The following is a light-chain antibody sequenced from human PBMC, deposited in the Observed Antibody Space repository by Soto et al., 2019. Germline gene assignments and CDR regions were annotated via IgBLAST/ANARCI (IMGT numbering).Light chain of an antibody. CDR3: QQYNNWPFS. J-gene: IGKJ5*01. CDR2: DVS. CDR1: QGVTTN. Sequence: EIVMTQSPGTLSVSPGERATLSCRAGQGVTTNFAWYQQKSGQSPRLLIYDVSIRATGVPARFSGTGSETDFTLTISGLLSEDSAVYFCQQYNNWPFSFGQGTRLEIK. V-gene: IGKV3-15*01.